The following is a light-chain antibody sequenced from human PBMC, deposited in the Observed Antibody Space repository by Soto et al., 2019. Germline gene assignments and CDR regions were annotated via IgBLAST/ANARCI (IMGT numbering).Light chain of an antibody. CDR2: EVS. J-gene: IGLJ1*01. CDR3: SSYTSSSSYD. Sequence: QSVLTQPASVSGSPGPAITISCTGTSSDVGGYNYVSWYQQHPGKAPKRMLYEVSNRPSGVSNRFSGSKSGNTASLTISGLQAEDEADYYCSSYTSSSSYDFGTGTKLTVL. CDR1: SSDVGGYNY. V-gene: IGLV2-14*01.